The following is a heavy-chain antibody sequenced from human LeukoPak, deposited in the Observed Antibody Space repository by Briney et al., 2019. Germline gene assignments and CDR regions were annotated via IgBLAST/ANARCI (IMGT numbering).Heavy chain of an antibody. D-gene: IGHD2-8*01. Sequence: NHGESLKISCKGSGSSFNSQWIGWVRQMPGKGLEWMGIIYPGDSDTRYSPSFQGQVTISADKSINTAYLQWSSLKASDTAMYYCARGFCTIDNCDNWFDPWGQGTLVTVSS. J-gene: IGHJ5*02. V-gene: IGHV5-51*01. CDR2: IYPGDSDT. CDR1: GSSFNSQW. CDR3: ARGFCTIDNCDNWFDP.